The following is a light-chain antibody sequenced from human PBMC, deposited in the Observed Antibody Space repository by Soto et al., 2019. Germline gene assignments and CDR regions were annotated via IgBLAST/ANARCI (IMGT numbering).Light chain of an antibody. CDR2: GAS. CDR1: QSIRDY. CDR3: QQYDNLPLT. J-gene: IGKJ4*01. V-gene: IGKV3-15*01. Sequence: EVVLTQSPATLSVSPGEIATLSCRASQSIRDYLAWYQQKPGQAPRLLIFGASARATGIPARFTGSGSGTEFTLTISSLQSEDFATYYCQQYDNLPLTFGGGAKVEIE.